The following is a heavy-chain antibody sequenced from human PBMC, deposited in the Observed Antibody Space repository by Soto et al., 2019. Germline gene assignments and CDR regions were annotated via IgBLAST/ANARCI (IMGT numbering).Heavy chain of an antibody. D-gene: IGHD3-9*01. J-gene: IGHJ4*02. CDR3: AHKGPEDWPLDY. CDR2: IYWDDSK. V-gene: IGHV2-5*02. Sequence: ITLKESGPPLVRPTQTLTLPCAFSGFSLSTSGVGVGWIRQPPGKALEWLAVIYWDDSKHYSPSLRSRLTITKDTSKNQVVLTMTNMDPMDTGTYYCAHKGPEDWPLDYWGQGTLVTVSS. CDR1: GFSLSTSGVG.